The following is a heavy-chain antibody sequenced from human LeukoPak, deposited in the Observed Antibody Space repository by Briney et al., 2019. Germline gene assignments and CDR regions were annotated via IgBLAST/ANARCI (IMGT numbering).Heavy chain of an antibody. J-gene: IGHJ5*02. Sequence: SETLSLTCAVYGGSFRAYYWSWIRQPPGKGLEWIGEINHSGSTNYNPSLKSRLTISLDTSRNQFSLKLSSVTATDPAVYYCARGGGSYSSSSGDWFDPWGQGTLVTVSS. CDR1: GGSFRAYY. CDR2: INHSGST. D-gene: IGHD6-6*01. V-gene: IGHV4-34*01. CDR3: ARGGGSYSSSSGDWFDP.